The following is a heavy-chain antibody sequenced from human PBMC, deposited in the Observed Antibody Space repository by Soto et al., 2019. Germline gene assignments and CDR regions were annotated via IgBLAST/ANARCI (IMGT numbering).Heavy chain of an antibody. CDR2: IYYNGSP. J-gene: IGHJ4*02. V-gene: IGHV4-31*03. D-gene: IGHD6-19*01. Sequence: TSETLSLTCTLSGGSISSGGYYWSWIRQHPGKGLEWVGYIYYNGSPYYNPSLKNRVTISVDTSKNQFSLKLSSVTAADTAVYYCARQNPYSSGSYYFDYWGQGTLVTVSS. CDR3: ARQNPYSSGSYYFDY. CDR1: GGSISSGGYY.